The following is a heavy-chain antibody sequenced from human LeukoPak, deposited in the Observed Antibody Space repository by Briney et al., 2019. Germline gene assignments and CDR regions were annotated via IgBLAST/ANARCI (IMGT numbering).Heavy chain of an antibody. D-gene: IGHD3-10*01. Sequence: SETLSLTCAVYGGSFSGYYWSWIRQPPGKGLEWIGEINHSGSTNYNPSLKSRVTISVDTSKNQFSLKLSSVTAADTAVYYCARLLHYYYYYYMDVWGKGTTVTTSS. V-gene: IGHV4-34*01. CDR1: GGSFSGYY. CDR3: ARLLHYYYYYYMDV. J-gene: IGHJ6*03. CDR2: INHSGST.